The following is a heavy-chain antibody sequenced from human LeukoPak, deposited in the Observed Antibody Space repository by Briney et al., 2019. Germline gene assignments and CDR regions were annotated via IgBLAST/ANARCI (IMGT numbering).Heavy chain of an antibody. CDR2: FNGSGGST. J-gene: IGHJ4*02. CDR1: GFTFSSYA. Sequence: GGSLRLSCAASGFTFSSYAMSWVRQAPGKGLEWVSPFNGSGGSTYYADSVKGRFTISRDNSKNTLYLQMNSLRAEDTAVYYCANLELRLGELSLVSPFDYWGQGTLVTVSS. V-gene: IGHV3-23*01. D-gene: IGHD3-16*02. CDR3: ANLELRLGELSLVSPFDY.